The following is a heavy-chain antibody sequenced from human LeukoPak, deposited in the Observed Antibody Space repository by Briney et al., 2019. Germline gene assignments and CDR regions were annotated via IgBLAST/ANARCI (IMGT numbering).Heavy chain of an antibody. Sequence: SETLSLTCTVSGGSISSSSYYWGWIRQPPGKGLEWIGNIYYSGRTYYNPSLKSRVTISVDTSKNQFSLKLSSVTATDTAVYYCARVAVAKDIDYWGQGTLVTVSS. CDR2: IYYSGRT. CDR1: GGSISSSSYY. V-gene: IGHV4-39*01. D-gene: IGHD6-19*01. CDR3: ARVAVAKDIDY. J-gene: IGHJ4*02.